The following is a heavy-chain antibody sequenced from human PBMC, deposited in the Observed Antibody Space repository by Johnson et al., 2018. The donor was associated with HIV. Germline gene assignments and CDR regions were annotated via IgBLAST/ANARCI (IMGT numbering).Heavy chain of an antibody. V-gene: IGHV3-30*04. Sequence: QVQLVESGGGVVQPGRSLRLSCAASGFTFSSYAMHWVRQAPGKGLEWVAVISYDGSYKYFADSVKGRLTISRDNSKNTLYLQMSSLRAEDTAVYYCAKPYSSGWPHIDAFDIWGQGTMVTVSS. CDR3: AKPYSSGWPHIDAFDI. CDR1: GFTFSSYA. J-gene: IGHJ3*02. CDR2: ISYDGSYK. D-gene: IGHD6-19*01.